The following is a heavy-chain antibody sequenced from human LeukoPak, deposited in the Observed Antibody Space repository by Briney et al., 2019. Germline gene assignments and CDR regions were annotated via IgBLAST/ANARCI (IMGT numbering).Heavy chain of an antibody. CDR1: GFTVSSNS. CDR2: IYSGTI. J-gene: IGHJ4*02. V-gene: IGHV3-53*01. CDR3: ARRAGAYSHPYDY. D-gene: IGHD4/OR15-4a*01. Sequence: GGSLRLSCTVSGFTVSSNSMSWVRQAPGKGLEWVSFIYSGTIHYSDSVKGRFTISRDNSKNTLYLQMNSLRAEDTAVYYYARRAGAYSHPYDYWGQGTRVTVSS.